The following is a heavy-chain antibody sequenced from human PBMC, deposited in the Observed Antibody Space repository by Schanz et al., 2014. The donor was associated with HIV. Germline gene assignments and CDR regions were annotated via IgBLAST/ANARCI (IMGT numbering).Heavy chain of an antibody. CDR1: GGTFSAHA. Sequence: QVQLVESGGGMVLPGTSLRLSCAASGGTFSAHAFHWVRQAPGRGLEWVALISHDGSNKYYADSVKGRFTVSRDNSKNRVFLQVNSLSTEDAAVYHCARSKKGTSCCSPLDFWGQGTPVTV. CDR3: ARSKKGTSCCSPLDF. D-gene: IGHD2-2*01. V-gene: IGHV3-30*03. J-gene: IGHJ4*02. CDR2: ISHDGSNK.